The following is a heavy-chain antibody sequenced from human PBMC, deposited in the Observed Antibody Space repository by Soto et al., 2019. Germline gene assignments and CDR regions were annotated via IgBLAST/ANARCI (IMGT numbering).Heavy chain of an antibody. CDR1: GYTFTGYY. D-gene: IGHD6-25*01. Sequence: QVQLVQSGAEVKKPGASVKVSCKASGYTFTGYYMHWVRQAPGQGLEWMGWINPNSGGTNYAQKFHGRVTMTRDTSISTAYMELSRLRSDDTAVYYCARVGIAAAFSEYFQHWGQGTLVTVSS. CDR3: ARVGIAAAFSEYFQH. CDR2: INPNSGGT. V-gene: IGHV1-2*02. J-gene: IGHJ1*01.